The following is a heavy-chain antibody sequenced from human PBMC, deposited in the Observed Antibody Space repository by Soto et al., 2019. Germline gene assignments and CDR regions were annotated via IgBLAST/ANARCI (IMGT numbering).Heavy chain of an antibody. J-gene: IGHJ5*02. CDR1: GFIFENFG. D-gene: IGHD1-26*01. Sequence: GGSLRLSCAASGFIFENFGMSWVRQAPGKGLEWISSISGSGFKKYYADSVKGRFTISRDNSKSTVYLELNNLSAEDTAVYHCAKNQGVELVPLATVDWFDPWGQGSVVTVPS. CDR2: ISGSGFKK. V-gene: IGHV3-23*01. CDR3: AKNQGVELVPLATVDWFDP.